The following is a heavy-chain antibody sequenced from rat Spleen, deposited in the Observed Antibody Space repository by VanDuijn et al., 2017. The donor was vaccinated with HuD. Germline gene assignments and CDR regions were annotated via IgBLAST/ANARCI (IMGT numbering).Heavy chain of an antibody. V-gene: IGHV5-27*01. CDR2: ITNTGGST. J-gene: IGHJ2*01. CDR3: TRGEEAIGGY. CDR1: GFTFNSYD. Sequence: EVQLVESGGGLVQPGGSLKLSCAVSGFTFNSYDMAWVRQAPTKGLEWVASITNTGGSTYYPDSVKGRFTISRDNAKSTLYLQMNSLRSEDTATYYCTRGEEAIGGYWGQGVMVTVSS. D-gene: IGHD1-11*01.